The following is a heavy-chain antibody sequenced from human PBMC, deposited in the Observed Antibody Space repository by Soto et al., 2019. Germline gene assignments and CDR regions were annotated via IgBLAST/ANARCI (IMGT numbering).Heavy chain of an antibody. J-gene: IGHJ4*02. CDR2: INTGNGNT. V-gene: IGHV1-3*04. D-gene: IGHD3-10*01. CDR1: GYTFTSYD. Sequence: ASVKVSCKASGYTFTSYDINWVRQATGQGLEWMGWINTGNGNTKYSQKFQGRVTITRDTSASTAYMELSSLRSEDTAVYYCARGDTMVRGVIIDYFDYWGQGTLVTVSS. CDR3: ARGDTMVRGVIIDYFDY.